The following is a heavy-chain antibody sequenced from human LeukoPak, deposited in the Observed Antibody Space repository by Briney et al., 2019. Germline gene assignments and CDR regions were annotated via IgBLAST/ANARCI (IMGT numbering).Heavy chain of an antibody. CDR1: GFTFSSYE. Sequence: PGGSLRLSCAASGFTFSSYEMNWVRQAPGKGLEWVSYISRSGSTIYYADSVKGRFTISRDNAKNSLYLQMNSLRAEDTAVYYCARSPQTYCGILTGYHPPHYFDYSGQGTLVTVSP. V-gene: IGHV3-48*03. J-gene: IGHJ4*02. D-gene: IGHD3-9*01. CDR2: ISRSGSTI. CDR3: ARSPQTYCGILTGYHPPHYFDY.